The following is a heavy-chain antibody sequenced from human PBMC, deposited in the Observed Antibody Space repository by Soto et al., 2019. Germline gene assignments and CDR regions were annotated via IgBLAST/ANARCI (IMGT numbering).Heavy chain of an antibody. CDR2: IFHTGRT. CDR3: ARSFGVAAAGPFDD. J-gene: IGHJ4*02. Sequence: TLSLTCAVSGGPINSGEHSSNWIRQSPGKGLEWLGYIFHTGRTHYNPAFESRVSISVDKSRSQFSPTLASVTAADTAVYYCARSFGVAAAGPFDDWGQGTLVTVSS. V-gene: IGHV4-30-2*06. CDR1: GGPINSGEHS. D-gene: IGHD6-13*01.